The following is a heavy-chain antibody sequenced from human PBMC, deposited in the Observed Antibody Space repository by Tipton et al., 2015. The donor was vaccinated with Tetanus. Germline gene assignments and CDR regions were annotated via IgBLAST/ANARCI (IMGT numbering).Heavy chain of an antibody. J-gene: IGHJ4*02. CDR2: IQYNGIT. V-gene: IGHV4-59*01. CDR3: ACGSGHFDSSYHSPLDF. Sequence: PGLVKPSETLSLTCAVSGGSISTNYWTWIRQSPGKGLEWIGYIQYNGITNYHPSLKSRVSISVDSSTSQFSLRLASVTAADTAVYYCACGSGHFDSSYHSPLDFWGRGTLVTVSS. CDR1: GGSISTNY. D-gene: IGHD3-22*01.